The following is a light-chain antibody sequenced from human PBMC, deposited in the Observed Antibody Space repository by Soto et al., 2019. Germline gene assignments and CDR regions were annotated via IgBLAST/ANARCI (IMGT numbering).Light chain of an antibody. CDR1: QSVSSN. Sequence: EIVMTQSPATLSVSPEERATLSCRASQSVSSNLAWYQQKPGQAPRLLIYGASTRATGIPARFSGSGSGTEFTLTISSLQSEDFAVYYCQQHNNWPRTFGQGTKVEIK. CDR2: GAS. J-gene: IGKJ1*01. CDR3: QQHNNWPRT. V-gene: IGKV3-15*01.